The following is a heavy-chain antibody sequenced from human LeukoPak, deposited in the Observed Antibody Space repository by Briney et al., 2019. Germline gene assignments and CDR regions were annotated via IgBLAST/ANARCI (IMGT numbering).Heavy chain of an antibody. D-gene: IGHD4-11*01. CDR3: ARIMTTVTKIAFDI. CDR1: GYTFTNYW. Sequence: GEPLKISCKGSGYTFTNYWIGWVRQLSGRGLEWMGIIYPGDSDTKYSPSFQGQVTISADKSINTAYLQWSSLKASDTAMYYCARIMTTVTKIAFDIWGQGTMATVSS. CDR2: IYPGDSDT. J-gene: IGHJ3*02. V-gene: IGHV5-51*01.